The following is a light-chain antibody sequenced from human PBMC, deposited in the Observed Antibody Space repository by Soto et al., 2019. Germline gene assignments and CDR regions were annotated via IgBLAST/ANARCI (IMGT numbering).Light chain of an antibody. Sequence: DIVMTQSPSTVSVSPGERATISCRASQSVSSYLALYQQKPGQARRLLIYGASTRATVIRARFSGSGSGTEFTLTISSLQSEDFAVYYCQQYNNWPPWTFGQGTKVAIK. CDR1: QSVSSY. CDR3: QQYNNWPPWT. V-gene: IGKV3-15*01. J-gene: IGKJ1*01. CDR2: GAS.